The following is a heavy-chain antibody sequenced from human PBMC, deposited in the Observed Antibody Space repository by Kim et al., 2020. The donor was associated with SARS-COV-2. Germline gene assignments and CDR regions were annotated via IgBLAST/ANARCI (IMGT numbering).Heavy chain of an antibody. Sequence: YADSVKGRFTISRDNSKNSLYLQMNSLRTEDTALYYCAKTWELDYYYMDVWGKGTTVTVSS. CDR3: AKTWELDYYYMDV. D-gene: IGHD1-26*01. J-gene: IGHJ6*03. V-gene: IGHV3-43*01.